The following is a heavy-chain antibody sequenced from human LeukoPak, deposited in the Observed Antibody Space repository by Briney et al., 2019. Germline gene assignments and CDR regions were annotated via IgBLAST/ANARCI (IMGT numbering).Heavy chain of an antibody. D-gene: IGHD6-13*01. CDR1: GGSISSSSYY. CDR2: IYYSGST. CDR3: ARGRHSSSWYLRGWFDP. J-gene: IGHJ5*02. V-gene: IGHV4-39*07. Sequence: SETLSLTCTVSGGSISSSSYYWGWIRQPPGKGLEWIGSIYYSGSTNYNPSLKSRVTISVDTSKNQFSLKLSSVTAADTAVYYCARGRHSSSWYLRGWFDPWGQGTLVTVSS.